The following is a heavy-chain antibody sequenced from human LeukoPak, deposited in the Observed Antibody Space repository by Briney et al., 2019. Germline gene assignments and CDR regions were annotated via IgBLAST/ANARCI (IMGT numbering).Heavy chain of an antibody. CDR2: IYTSGST. CDR3: ARDWDSGYDLVD. V-gene: IGHV4-4*07. Sequence: SETLSLTCTVSGGSISRYYWSWIRQHAGKGLEWIGRIYTSGSTSYNPSLKSRVTISVDKSKNQFSLKLSSVTAADTAVYYCARDWDSGYDLVDWGQGTLVIVSS. CDR1: GGSISRYY. D-gene: IGHD5-12*01. J-gene: IGHJ4*02.